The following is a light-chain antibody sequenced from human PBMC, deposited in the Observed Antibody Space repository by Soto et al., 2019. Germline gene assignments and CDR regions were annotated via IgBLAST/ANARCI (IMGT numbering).Light chain of an antibody. V-gene: IGLV2-18*02. CDR3: SSYTSINTYG. CDR2: EVS. CDR1: RSDVGSYNR. Sequence: QSALTKPPSVSGSPGQSGAIPCTGTRSDVGSYNRVSWYQQPTGTAPKVMIYEVSNRPSGVPDRFSGSKSGNTASLTISGLQAEDEADYYCSSYTSINTYGFGTGTQLTVL. J-gene: IGLJ1*01.